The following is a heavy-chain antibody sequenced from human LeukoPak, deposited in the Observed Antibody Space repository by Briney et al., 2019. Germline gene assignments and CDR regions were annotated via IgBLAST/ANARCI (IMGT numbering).Heavy chain of an antibody. V-gene: IGHV4-61*01. CDR2: IYYSGST. CDR1: GGSVSSGSYY. D-gene: IGHD2-21*02. CDR3: ARGGGDLSKYFDY. J-gene: IGHJ4*02. Sequence: SGTLSLTCTVSGGSVSSGSYYWSWIRQPPGKGLEWIGYIYYSGSTNYNPSLKSRVTISVDTSKNQFSLKLSSVTAADTAVYYCARGGGDLSKYFDYWGQGTLVTVSS.